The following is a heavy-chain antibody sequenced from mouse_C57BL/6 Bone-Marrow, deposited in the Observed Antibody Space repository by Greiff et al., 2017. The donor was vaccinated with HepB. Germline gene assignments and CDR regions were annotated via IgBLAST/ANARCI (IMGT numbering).Heavy chain of an antibody. D-gene: IGHD1-1*01. CDR2: IYPGSGST. V-gene: IGHV1-55*01. Sequence: VKLVESGGGLVKPGASVKMSCKASGYTFTSYWITWVKQRPGQGLEWIGDIYPGSGSTNYNEKFKSKATLTVDTSSSTAYMQLSSLTSEDSAVYYCARGRYYGSSPHFDYWGQGTTLTVSS. CDR3: ARGRYYGSSPHFDY. J-gene: IGHJ2*01. CDR1: GYTFTSYW.